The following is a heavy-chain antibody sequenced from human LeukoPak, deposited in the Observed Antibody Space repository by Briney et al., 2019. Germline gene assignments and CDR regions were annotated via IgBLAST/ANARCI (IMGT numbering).Heavy chain of an antibody. CDR3: VRDGYDILTGYYSPRHFDC. CDR1: GYTFTGYY. CDR2: INPNSGGT. V-gene: IGHV1-2*02. Sequence: GASVKVSCKASGYTFTGYYMHWVRQAPGQGLEWMGWINPNSGGTNYAQKFQGGVTMTRDTSISTAYMELSRLRSDDTAVYYCVRDGYDILTGYYSPRHFDCWGQGTLVTVSS. J-gene: IGHJ4*02. D-gene: IGHD3-9*01.